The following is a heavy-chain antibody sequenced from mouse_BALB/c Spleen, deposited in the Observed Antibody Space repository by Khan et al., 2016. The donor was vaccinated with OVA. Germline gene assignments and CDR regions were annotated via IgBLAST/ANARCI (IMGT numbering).Heavy chain of an antibody. CDR2: IDSKGGST. V-gene: IGHV5-6-3*01. CDR1: NFITSGVG. Sequence: RGGSGGAIVRPGGPWNPSVAASNFITSGVGWFSVGQPPTKSLDLVATIDSKGGSTDFPDSVKRRFSISGDNAKNALYLQMRSLKSEDTAMYYCARSAIWGQGTTLTVSS. CDR3: ARSAI. D-gene: IGHD2-12*01. J-gene: IGHJ2*01.